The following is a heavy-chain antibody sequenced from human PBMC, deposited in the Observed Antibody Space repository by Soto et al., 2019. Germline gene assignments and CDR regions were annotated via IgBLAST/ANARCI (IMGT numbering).Heavy chain of an antibody. Sequence: PSETLSLTCTVSGGSISKSSYYWVWIRQPPGKGLEWVGSMSYSGSTYYNPSLKSRVAISVDTSKNQLSLQVSSVTAADTAAYYCSRRAPEGFDPWGQGTLVTVSS. V-gene: IGHV4-39*01. CDR1: GGSISKSSYY. CDR2: MSYSGST. CDR3: SRRAPEGFDP. J-gene: IGHJ5*02.